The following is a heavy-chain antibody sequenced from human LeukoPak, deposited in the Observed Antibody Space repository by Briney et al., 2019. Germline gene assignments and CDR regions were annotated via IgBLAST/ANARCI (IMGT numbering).Heavy chain of an antibody. CDR1: GFTFSSYG. CDR2: IGYDGSNK. CDR3: EKGLYYYDSSGYPD. D-gene: IGHD3-22*01. V-gene: IGHV3-30*02. J-gene: IGHJ4*02. Sequence: GGSLRLSCAASGFTFSSYGMHWVRQAPGKGLEWVTFIGYDGSNKYYADSVKGRFTISRDNSKNTLYLQMNSLRAEDTAVYYCEKGLYYYDSSGYPDWGQGSLVTVSS.